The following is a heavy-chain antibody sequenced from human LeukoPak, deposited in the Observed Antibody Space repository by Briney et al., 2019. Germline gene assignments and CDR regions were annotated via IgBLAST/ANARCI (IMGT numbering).Heavy chain of an antibody. CDR1: GGTFSSYT. CDR2: IIPILGIA. V-gene: IGHV1-69*02. CDR3: ARKPHIEYSSSSAVDY. J-gene: IGHJ4*02. D-gene: IGHD6-6*01. Sequence: SVKVSCKASGGTFSSYTISWVRQAPGQGLEWMGRIIPILGIANYAQKFQGRVTITADKSTSTAYMELSSLRSEDTAVYYCARKPHIEYSSSSAVDYWGQGTLVTVSS.